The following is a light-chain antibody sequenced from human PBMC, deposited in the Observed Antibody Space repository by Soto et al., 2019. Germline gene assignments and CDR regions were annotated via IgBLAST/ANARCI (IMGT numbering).Light chain of an antibody. V-gene: IGKV3-11*01. Sequence: EIVFTQSPATLSFSPGEKTTLSCRARQSVSSYLAWYQQKPGQAPRLLIFDASNRATGIPARFSGSGSGTDFTLTISSLEPEDFVVYYCQQRSNWPRTFGQGTKVDIK. J-gene: IGKJ1*01. CDR3: QQRSNWPRT. CDR1: QSVSSY. CDR2: DAS.